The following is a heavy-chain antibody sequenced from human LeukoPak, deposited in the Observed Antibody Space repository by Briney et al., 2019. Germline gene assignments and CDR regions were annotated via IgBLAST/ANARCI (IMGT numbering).Heavy chain of an antibody. D-gene: IGHD3-9*01. J-gene: IGHJ4*02. V-gene: IGHV3-30-3*01. Sequence: GGSLRLSCAASGFTFSSYAMHWGRQAPGKGLGWVAVISYDGSNKYYADSVKGRFTISRDNSKNTLYLQMNSLRAEDTAVYYCARDVAYDILTGYPDYWGQGTLVTVSS. CDR2: ISYDGSNK. CDR1: GFTFSSYA. CDR3: ARDVAYDILTGYPDY.